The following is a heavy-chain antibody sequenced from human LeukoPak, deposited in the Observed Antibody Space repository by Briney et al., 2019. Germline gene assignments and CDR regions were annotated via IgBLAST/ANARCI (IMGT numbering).Heavy chain of an antibody. V-gene: IGHV1-69*13. CDR3: AREGNPVETIKNYFDY. J-gene: IGHJ4*02. Sequence: SVKVSCTASGGTFSSYAISWGRQAPGQGVEWRGGIIPIFGTANYAQKFKGRVTITADESTSTAYMELSSLRSEDTAVYYCAREGNPVETIKNYFDYWGQGTLATVSS. CDR1: GGTFSSYA. D-gene: IGHD1-14*01. CDR2: IIPIFGTA.